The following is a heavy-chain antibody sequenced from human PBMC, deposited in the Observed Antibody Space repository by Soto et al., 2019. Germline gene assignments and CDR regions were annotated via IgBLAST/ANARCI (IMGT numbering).Heavy chain of an antibody. D-gene: IGHD7-27*01. Sequence: ASVKVSCKASGGTFSSYAISWVRQAPGQGLEWMGGIIPILGIANYAQKFQARVTITANKSTSTDYMELSSLRSVDTAVSSCANSNRLNLGIGRAHYIDYWGQGTLVTVSS. J-gene: IGHJ4*01. CDR2: IIPILGIA. V-gene: IGHV1-69*10. CDR3: ANSNRLNLGIGRAHYIDY. CDR1: GGTFSSYA.